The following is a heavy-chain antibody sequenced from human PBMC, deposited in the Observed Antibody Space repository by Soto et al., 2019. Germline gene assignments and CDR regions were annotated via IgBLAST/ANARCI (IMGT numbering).Heavy chain of an antibody. CDR1: GGSISSGDYY. CDR2: IYYSGST. V-gene: IGHV4-30-4*01. D-gene: IGHD3-22*01. CDR3: ASGYYYDSSGYPFDY. Sequence: QVQLQESGPGLVKPSQTLSLTCTVSGGSISSGDYYWSWIRQPPGKGLEWIGYIYYSGSTYYNPSLKRPVTISVDTSKNQFPLKLSSVTAADPAVYYCASGYYYDSSGYPFDYWGQGPLVTVSS. J-gene: IGHJ4*02.